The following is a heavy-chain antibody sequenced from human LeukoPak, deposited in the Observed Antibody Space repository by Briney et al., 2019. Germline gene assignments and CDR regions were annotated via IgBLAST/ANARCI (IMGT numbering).Heavy chain of an antibody. CDR1: GHTFTSYG. J-gene: IGHJ4*02. CDR2: ISAYNGNT. CDR3: ARDYDPIVGATGYFDY. V-gene: IGHV1-18*01. Sequence: GASVKVSCKASGHTFTSYGISWVRQAPGQGLEWMGWISAYNGNTNYAQKLQGRVTMTTDTSTSTAYMELRSLRSDDTAVYYCARDYDPIVGATGYFDYWGQGTLVTVSS. D-gene: IGHD1-26*01.